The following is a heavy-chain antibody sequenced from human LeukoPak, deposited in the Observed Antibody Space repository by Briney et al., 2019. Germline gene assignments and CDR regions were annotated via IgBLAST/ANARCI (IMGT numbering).Heavy chain of an antibody. CDR2: INHSGST. D-gene: IGHD1-26*01. CDR3: AREPLWGNWFDP. Sequence: PWETLSLTCAVYGGSFSSYYWSWIRQPSGKGLEWIGEINHSGSTNYNPSLKSRVTISVDTSKNQFSLKLSSVTAADTAVYYCAREPLWGNWFDPWGQGTLVTVSS. V-gene: IGHV4-34*01. J-gene: IGHJ5*02. CDR1: GGSFSSYY.